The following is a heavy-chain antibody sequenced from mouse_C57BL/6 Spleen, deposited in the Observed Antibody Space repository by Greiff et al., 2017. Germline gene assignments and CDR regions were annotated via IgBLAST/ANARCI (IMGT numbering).Heavy chain of an antibody. V-gene: IGHV1-55*01. J-gene: IGHJ3*01. CDR1: GYTFTSYW. CDR2: IYPGSGST. D-gene: IGHD2-3*01. CDR3: ASSGDGYYVGFAY. Sequence: VQLQQPGAELVKPGASVKMSCKASGYTFTSYWITWVKQRPGQGLEWIGDIYPGSGSTKYDAKFKSKATLTVDTSSSTAYMQLSSLTSEDSAVYYGASSGDGYYVGFAYWGQGTLVTVAA.